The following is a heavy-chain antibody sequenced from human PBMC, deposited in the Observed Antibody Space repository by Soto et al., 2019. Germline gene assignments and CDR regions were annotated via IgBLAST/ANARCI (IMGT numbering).Heavy chain of an antibody. V-gene: IGHV1-69*06. CDR2: IIPIFGTA. CDR1: GGTFSSYA. Sequence: GAPVKVSCKASGGTFSSYAISWVRQAPGQGLEWMGGIIPIFGTANYAQKFQGRVTITADKSTSTAYMELSSLRSEDTAVYYCARETPSYCSGGSCRENWFDPWGQGTLVTVSS. CDR3: ARETPSYCSGGSCRENWFDP. J-gene: IGHJ5*02. D-gene: IGHD2-15*01.